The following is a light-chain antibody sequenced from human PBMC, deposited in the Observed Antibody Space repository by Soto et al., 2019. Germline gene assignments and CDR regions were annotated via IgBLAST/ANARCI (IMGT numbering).Light chain of an antibody. J-gene: IGLJ1*01. Sequence: QSVLTQPPSVSGAPGQRGTLSCTGSSSNIGAGYDVHWYQQLPGAAPQLLIYDSTNRPSGVPDRFSGSKSGTSASLAITGLQAEDEADYYCQSYDSSLSGYVFGTGTKVTVL. CDR1: SSNIGAGYD. CDR2: DST. V-gene: IGLV1-40*01. CDR3: QSYDSSLSGYV.